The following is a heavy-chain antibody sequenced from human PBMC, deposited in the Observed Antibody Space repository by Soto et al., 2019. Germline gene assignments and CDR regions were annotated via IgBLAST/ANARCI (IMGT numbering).Heavy chain of an antibody. J-gene: IGHJ6*02. V-gene: IGHV3-21*01. CDR2: ISSSSSYI. CDR3: ARDQAIWFGGLLGYYYYYYGMDV. CDR1: GFTFSSYS. D-gene: IGHD3-10*01. Sequence: GGSLRLSCAASGFTFSSYSMNWVRQAPGKWLEWVSSISSSSSYIYYADPVKGRFTISRDNAKNSLYLQMNSLRAEDTAVYYCARDQAIWFGGLLGYYYYYYGMDVWGQGXTVTVSS.